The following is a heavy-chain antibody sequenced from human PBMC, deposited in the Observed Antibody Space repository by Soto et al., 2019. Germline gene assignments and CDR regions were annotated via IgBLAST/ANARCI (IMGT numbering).Heavy chain of an antibody. CDR2: INPNSGGT. Sequence: ASVKVSCKASGYTFTGYYMHWVRQAPGQGLEWMGWINPNSGGTNYAQKFQGWVTMTRDTSISTAYMELSRLRSDDTAVYYCARGGNYYDSSGYYWFDYWGQGTLVTVSS. D-gene: IGHD3-22*01. J-gene: IGHJ4*02. CDR1: GYTFTGYY. V-gene: IGHV1-2*04. CDR3: ARGGNYYDSSGYYWFDY.